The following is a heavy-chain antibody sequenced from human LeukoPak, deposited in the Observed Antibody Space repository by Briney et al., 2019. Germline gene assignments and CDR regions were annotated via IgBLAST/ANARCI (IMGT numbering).Heavy chain of an antibody. J-gene: IGHJ4*02. CDR3: TRHPSYGPFDY. CDR2: IDYSGGT. Sequence: PSETLSLTCTVSGGSISSGAYYWSWIRQHPGKGLEWIGFIDYSGGTYYNPSLKSRINISVDTSKNQFSLKLSSVTAADTTVYYCTRHPSYGPFDYWGQGTLVTVSS. V-gene: IGHV4-31*03. CDR1: GGSISSGAYY. D-gene: IGHD3-16*01.